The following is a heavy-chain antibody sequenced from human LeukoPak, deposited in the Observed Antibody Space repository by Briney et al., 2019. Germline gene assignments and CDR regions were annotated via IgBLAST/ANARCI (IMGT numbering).Heavy chain of an antibody. CDR3: ARVAAAASRIYYYYGMDV. Sequence: SETLSLTCTVSGGSISSYYWSWIRQPPGKGLEWIGYIYYSGSTYYNPSLKSRVTISVDTSKNQFSLKLSSVTAADTAVYYCARVAAAASRIYYYYGMDVWGQGTTVTVSS. J-gene: IGHJ6*02. CDR1: GGSISSYY. D-gene: IGHD6-13*01. V-gene: IGHV4-59*12. CDR2: IYYSGST.